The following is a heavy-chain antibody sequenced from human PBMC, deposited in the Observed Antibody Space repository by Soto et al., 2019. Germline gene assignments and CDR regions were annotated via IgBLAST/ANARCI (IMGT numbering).Heavy chain of an antibody. CDR2: IIPIFGTA. V-gene: IGHV1-69*01. CDR3: AADVGVAPRTRDY. D-gene: IGHD1-26*01. J-gene: IGHJ4*02. CDR1: GGTFSTYA. Sequence: QVQLVQSGAEVKKPGSSVKGSCKASGGTFSTYAINWVRQAPGQGLEWMGGIIPIFGTANYAQTFQGRVTITADESTSRGYMELSSLRSEDTAVYYCAADVGVAPRTRDYWGQGSLITVSS.